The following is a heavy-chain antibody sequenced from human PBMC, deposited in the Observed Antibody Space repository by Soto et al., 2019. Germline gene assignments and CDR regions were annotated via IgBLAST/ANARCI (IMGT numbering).Heavy chain of an antibody. J-gene: IGHJ4*02. CDR1: GFTFGSYW. CDR3: ARAGYCGPGCYYYFDY. Sequence: GGSLRLSCAVSGFTFGSYWMNWVRLIPGKGLEWVAYIKPDGSAAYYVDSVKGRFTISRDNAKNSLYLQMNSLRVEDTSVYYCARAGYCGPGCYYYFDYWGQGTLVTVSS. CDR2: IKPDGSAA. D-gene: IGHD2-21*02. V-gene: IGHV3-7*01.